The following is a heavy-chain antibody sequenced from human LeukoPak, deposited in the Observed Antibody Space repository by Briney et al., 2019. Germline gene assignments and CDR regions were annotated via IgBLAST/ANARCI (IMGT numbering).Heavy chain of an antibody. V-gene: IGHV3-23*01. CDR2: ISGSGGST. D-gene: IGHD5-18*01. CDR1: GFTFSSYA. Sequence: PGGSLRLSCAASGFTFSSYAMSRVRQAPGKGLEWVSAISGSGGSTYYADSVKGRFTISRDNSKNTLYLQMNSLRAEDTAVYYCAKDSLYSYGYGDYWGQGTLVTVSS. CDR3: AKDSLYSYGYGDY. J-gene: IGHJ4*02.